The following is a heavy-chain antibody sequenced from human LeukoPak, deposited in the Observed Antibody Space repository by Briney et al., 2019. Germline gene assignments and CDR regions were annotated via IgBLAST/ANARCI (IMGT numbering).Heavy chain of an antibody. Sequence: QPGGSLRLSCAASGFTFSSYAMHWVRQAPGKGLEWVAVISYDGSNKYYADSVKGRFTISRDNSKNTLYLQMNSLRAEDTAVYYCARDGAAARRYYYYGMDVWGQGTTVTVSS. CDR1: GFTFSSYA. CDR3: ARDGAAARRYYYYGMDV. D-gene: IGHD6-6*01. V-gene: IGHV3-30-3*01. CDR2: ISYDGSNK. J-gene: IGHJ6*02.